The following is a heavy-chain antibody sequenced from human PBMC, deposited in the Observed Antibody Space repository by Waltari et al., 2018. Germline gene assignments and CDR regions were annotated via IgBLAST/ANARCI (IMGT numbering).Heavy chain of an antibody. CDR3: AKDGLYYGSGRAFDY. Sequence: QVQLVESGGGVVQPGRSLRLSCAASGFTFSSYGLPWVRQAPGKGLEWVAVISYDGSNKYYADSVKGRFTISRDNSKNTLYLQMNSLRAEDTAVYYCAKDGLYYGSGRAFDYWGQGTLVTVSS. CDR1: GFTFSSYG. CDR2: ISYDGSNK. J-gene: IGHJ4*02. D-gene: IGHD3-10*01. V-gene: IGHV3-30*18.